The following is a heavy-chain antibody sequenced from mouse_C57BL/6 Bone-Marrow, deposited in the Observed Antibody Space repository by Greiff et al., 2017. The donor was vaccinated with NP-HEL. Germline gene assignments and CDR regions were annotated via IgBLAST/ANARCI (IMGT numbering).Heavy chain of an antibody. J-gene: IGHJ3*01. CDR2: INPSSGYT. Sequence: VQLQQSGAELAKPGASVKLSCKASGYTFTSYWMHWVKQRPGQGLEWIGYINPSSGYTKYNQKFKDKATLTADKSSSTAYLQLSSLTYEDSSVYYCARRGDGYYDWFAYWGQGTLVTVSA. CDR1: GYTFTSYW. CDR3: ARRGDGYYDWFAY. D-gene: IGHD2-3*01. V-gene: IGHV1-7*01.